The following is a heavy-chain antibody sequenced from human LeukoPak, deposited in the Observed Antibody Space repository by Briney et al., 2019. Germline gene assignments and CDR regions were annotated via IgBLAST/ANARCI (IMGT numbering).Heavy chain of an antibody. Sequence: GVSVKVSCTASGYTFTIYGISWVRQAPGQGLEWMGWISAYNGNTNSAQKLQGRVTMTTDTSTSTAYMELRSLRSDDTAVYYCARTPYYYDSSGYSQEFDYWGQGTLVTVSS. J-gene: IGHJ4*02. D-gene: IGHD3-22*01. CDR1: GYTFTIYG. V-gene: IGHV1-18*01. CDR3: ARTPYYYDSSGYSQEFDY. CDR2: ISAYNGNT.